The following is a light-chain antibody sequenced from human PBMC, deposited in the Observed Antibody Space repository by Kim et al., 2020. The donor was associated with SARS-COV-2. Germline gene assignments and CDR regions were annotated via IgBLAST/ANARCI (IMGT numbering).Light chain of an antibody. CDR2: LNSDGSH. CDR1: SGHSNYA. CDR3: QTWDTGIQV. Sequence: ASVNLTCTLSSGHSNYAIAWHQQQPEKGPRYLMRLNSDGSHRKGDGIPDRFSGSSSGAERYLTISSRQSEDEADYYCQTWDTGIQVFGTGTKVTVL. V-gene: IGLV4-69*01. J-gene: IGLJ1*01.